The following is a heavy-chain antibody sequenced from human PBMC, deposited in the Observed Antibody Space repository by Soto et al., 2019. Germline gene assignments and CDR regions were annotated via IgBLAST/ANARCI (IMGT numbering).Heavy chain of an antibody. CDR3: ARHPSLMVRGAYDAFDI. J-gene: IGHJ3*02. V-gene: IGHV4-39*01. Sequence: NPSETLSLTCTVSGGSISSSSYYWGWIRQPPGKGLEWIGSIYYSGSTYYNPSLKSRVTISVDTSKNQFSLKLSSVTAADTAVYYCARHPSLMVRGAYDAFDIWGQGTMVTVSS. CDR1: GGSISSSSYY. CDR2: IYYSGST. D-gene: IGHD3-10*01.